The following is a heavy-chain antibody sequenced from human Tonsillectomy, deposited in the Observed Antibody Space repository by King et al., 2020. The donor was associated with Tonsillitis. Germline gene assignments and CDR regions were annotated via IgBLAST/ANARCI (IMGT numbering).Heavy chain of an antibody. CDR1: GFNFSDYF. CDR2: ISSSGSSI. D-gene: IGHD3-22*01. V-gene: IGHV3-11*01. Sequence: VQLVESGGGLVKPGGSLRLSCAASGFNFSDYFMNWIRQAPGKGLEWVSYISSSGSSISHADSVKGRFNISRDNAKKSLYLQMNSLRAEDTAVYFCARDRPYYARSGYMPDHWGPGTLVTVSA. J-gene: IGHJ4*02. CDR3: ARDRPYYARSGYMPDH.